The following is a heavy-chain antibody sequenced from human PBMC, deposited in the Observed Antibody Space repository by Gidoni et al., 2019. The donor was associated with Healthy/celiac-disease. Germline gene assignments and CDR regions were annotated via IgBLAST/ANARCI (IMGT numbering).Heavy chain of an antibody. CDR3: TTDRGGNYYDSSGYYFLLYFDY. V-gene: IGHV3-15*07. CDR2: IKSKTDGGTT. Sequence: SNAWMNWVRQAPGKGLEWVGRIKSKTDGGTTDYAAPVKGRFTISRDDSKNTLYLQMNSLKTEDTAVYYCTTDRGGNYYDSSGYYFLLYFDYWGQGTLVTVSS. J-gene: IGHJ4*02. CDR1: SNAW. D-gene: IGHD3-22*01.